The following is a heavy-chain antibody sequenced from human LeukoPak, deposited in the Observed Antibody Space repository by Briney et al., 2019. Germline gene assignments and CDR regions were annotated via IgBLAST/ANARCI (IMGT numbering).Heavy chain of an antibody. Sequence: SETLSLTCTVSGGSVSSASYYWSWIRQPPGKGLEWIGCIYYSGSTNYNPSLKSRVTISVDTSKNQSSLKLSSVTAADTAVYYCARDTFSYYYGSGKYGMDVWGQGTTVTVSS. J-gene: IGHJ6*02. CDR3: ARDTFSYYYGSGKYGMDV. CDR2: IYYSGST. V-gene: IGHV4-61*01. CDR1: GGSVSSASYY. D-gene: IGHD3-10*01.